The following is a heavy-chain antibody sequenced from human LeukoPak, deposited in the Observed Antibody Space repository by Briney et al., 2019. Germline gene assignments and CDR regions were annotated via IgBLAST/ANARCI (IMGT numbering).Heavy chain of an antibody. Sequence: PGRSLRLSCAASGFTFSSYGMHWVRQAPGKGLEWVAVIWYDGSNKYYADSVKGRFTISRDNSKNTLYLQMNSLRAEDTAVYYCAREGGYDNPYYYYMDVWGKGTTVTVSS. CDR2: IWYDGSNK. J-gene: IGHJ6*03. CDR3: AREGGYDNPYYYYMDV. CDR1: GFTFSSYG. D-gene: IGHD3-22*01. V-gene: IGHV3-33*01.